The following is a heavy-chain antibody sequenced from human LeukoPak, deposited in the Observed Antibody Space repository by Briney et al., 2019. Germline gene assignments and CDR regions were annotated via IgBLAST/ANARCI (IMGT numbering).Heavy chain of an antibody. CDR1: GGSISSYY. D-gene: IGHD2-15*01. V-gene: IGHV4-59*01. Sequence: PSETLSLTCTVSGGSISSYYWSWIRQPPGKGLEWIGYIYYSGSTNYNPSLKSRVTMSLDTSRNQVSLKLTSVTAAGTAVYYCARKDGDAWGRGTTVTISS. CDR2: IYYSGST. CDR3: ARKDGDA. J-gene: IGHJ6*04.